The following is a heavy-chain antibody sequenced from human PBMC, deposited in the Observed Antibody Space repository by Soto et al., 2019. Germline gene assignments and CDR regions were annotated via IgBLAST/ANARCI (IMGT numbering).Heavy chain of an antibody. CDR1: GGSFSGYY. V-gene: IGHV4-34*01. CDR2: IYYSGST. Sequence: SETLSLTCAVYGGSFSGYYWSWIRQPPGKGLEWIGEIYYSGSTYYNPSLKSRVTISVDTSKNQFSLKLSSVTAADTAVYYCARQTGTLSWFDPWGQGTLVTVSS. D-gene: IGHD1-7*01. J-gene: IGHJ5*02. CDR3: ARQTGTLSWFDP.